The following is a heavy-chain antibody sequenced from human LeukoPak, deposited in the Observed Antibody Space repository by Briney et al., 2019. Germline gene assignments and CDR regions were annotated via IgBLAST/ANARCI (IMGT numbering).Heavy chain of an antibody. Sequence: GGSLRLSCAASGFTFSSYSMNWVRQAPGQGLEWVSAISGSSGSTYYADSVRGRFTISRNTSKNTLYLKMNSLRDEDTVVYYCAKDRTYYYDATGYSGPAFDIWGQGTMVTVSS. CDR1: GFTFSSYS. CDR3: AKDRTYYYDATGYSGPAFDI. V-gene: IGHV3-23*01. J-gene: IGHJ3*02. CDR2: ISGSSGST. D-gene: IGHD3-22*01.